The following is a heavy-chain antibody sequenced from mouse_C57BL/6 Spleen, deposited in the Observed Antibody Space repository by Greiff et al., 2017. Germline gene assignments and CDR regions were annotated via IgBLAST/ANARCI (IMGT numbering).Heavy chain of an antibody. J-gene: IGHJ2*01. CDR1: GYTFTDYN. CDR3: ARAWDFDY. V-gene: IGHV1-18*01. Sequence: EVQGVESGPELVKPGASVKIPCKASGYTFTDYNMDWVKQSHGKGLEWIGDINPNNGGTIYNQKFKGKATLTVDKSSSTAYMELRSLTSEDTAVYYCARAWDFDYWGQGTTLTVSS. D-gene: IGHD4-1*01. CDR2: INPNNGGT.